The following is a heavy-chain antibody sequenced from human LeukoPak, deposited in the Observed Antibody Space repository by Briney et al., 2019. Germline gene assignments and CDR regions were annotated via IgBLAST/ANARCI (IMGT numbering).Heavy chain of an antibody. CDR2: IYTSGST. CDR3: ARSNYDFWSGYYFSYFDY. Sequence: SETLSLTCTVSGGSISSGSYYWRWPRQPAGKGLEWIGRIYTSGSTNYNPSLKSRVTITVDTSKHQFSLTLSSVTAADTAVYYCARSNYDFWSGYYFSYFDYWGQGTLVTVSS. CDR1: GGSISSGSYY. V-gene: IGHV4-61*02. D-gene: IGHD3-3*01. J-gene: IGHJ4*02.